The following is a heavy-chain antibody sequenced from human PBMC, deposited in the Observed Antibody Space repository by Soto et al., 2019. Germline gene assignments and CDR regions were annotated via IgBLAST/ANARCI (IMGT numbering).Heavy chain of an antibody. Sequence: SETLSLTCAVYGGSFSGYYWSWIRQPPGKGLEWIGEINHSGSTNYNPSLKSRVTIPVDTSKNQFSLKLSSVTAADTAVYYCASRYSSGWYRDYWGQGTLVT. V-gene: IGHV4-34*01. CDR1: GGSFSGYY. J-gene: IGHJ4*02. CDR2: INHSGST. CDR3: ASRYSSGWYRDY. D-gene: IGHD6-19*01.